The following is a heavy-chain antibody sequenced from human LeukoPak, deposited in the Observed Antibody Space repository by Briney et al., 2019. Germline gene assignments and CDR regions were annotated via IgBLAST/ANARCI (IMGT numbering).Heavy chain of an antibody. CDR1: GFTFSSSW. D-gene: IGHD3-9*01. J-gene: IGHJ4*02. Sequence: GGSLRLSCAASGFTFSSSWMSWVRQAPGEGLEWVANINQDGSEKYYVDSVKGRFTISRDNARYSPYLQMNSLRAEDTAVYFCVLAATGRGGTDYWGQGTLVTVSS. CDR3: VLAATGRGGTDY. V-gene: IGHV3-7*01. CDR2: INQDGSEK.